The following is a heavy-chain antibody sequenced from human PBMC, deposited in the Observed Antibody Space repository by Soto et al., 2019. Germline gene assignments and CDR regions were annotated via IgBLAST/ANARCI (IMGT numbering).Heavy chain of an antibody. CDR2: IKSKTDVGTT. CDR1: GFTFSNAW. J-gene: IGHJ6*03. V-gene: IGHV3-15*01. CDR3: TTTGPWPRPADDYYYTDV. Sequence: EVQLVESGGGLVKPGGSLRLSCAASGFTFSNAWMSWVRQAPGKGLEWVGRIKSKTDVGTTDYAAPVKGRFTISRDDSKQTLYLTMNSLKPEDTAVYYCTTTGPWPRPADDYYYTDVGGKGTTVTVSS. D-gene: IGHD5-12*01.